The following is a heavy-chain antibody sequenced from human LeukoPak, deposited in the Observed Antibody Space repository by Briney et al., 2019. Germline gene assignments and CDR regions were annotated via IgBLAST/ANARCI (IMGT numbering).Heavy chain of an antibody. V-gene: IGHV1-2*02. D-gene: IGHD3-9*01. Sequence: ASVKVSCKASGYTFTGYYMHWVRQAPGQGLEWMGWINPNSGGTNYAQKFQGRVTMTRDTSISTAYMELSRLRSDDTAVYYCARDQASSYDILTGYETFWGQGTLVTVSS. J-gene: IGHJ4*02. CDR2: INPNSGGT. CDR1: GYTFTGYY. CDR3: ARDQASSYDILTGYETF.